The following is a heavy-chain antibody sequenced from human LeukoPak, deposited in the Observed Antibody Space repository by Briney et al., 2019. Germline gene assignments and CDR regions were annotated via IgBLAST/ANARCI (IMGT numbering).Heavy chain of an antibody. J-gene: IGHJ3*02. CDR1: GFTFSAFA. CDR3: AKGALYGSGSYYSAFDI. D-gene: IGHD3-10*01. V-gene: IGHV3-23*01. Sequence: GGSLRLSCAASGFTFSAFAMTWVRQAPGKGLEWVSTIRSTGASTYYADSVKGRFTISRDNSKNTLYLQMNILTAKDTAVYCCAKGALYGSGSYYSAFDIWGQGTMVTVSS. CDR2: IRSTGAST.